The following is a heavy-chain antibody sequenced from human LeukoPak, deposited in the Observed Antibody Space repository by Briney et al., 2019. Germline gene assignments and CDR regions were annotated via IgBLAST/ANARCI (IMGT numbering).Heavy chain of an antibody. J-gene: IGHJ4*02. Sequence: GGSLRLSCAVSGFTFSSYAMHWVRQAPGKGLEWVAVISYDGSNKYYADSVKGRFTISRDNSNNTLYLQMNSLRAEDTAVYYCARGLQSGTQRGYFDYWGQGTLVTVSS. D-gene: IGHD3-10*01. CDR2: ISYDGSNK. CDR1: GFTFSSYA. CDR3: ARGLQSGTQRGYFDY. V-gene: IGHV3-30-3*01.